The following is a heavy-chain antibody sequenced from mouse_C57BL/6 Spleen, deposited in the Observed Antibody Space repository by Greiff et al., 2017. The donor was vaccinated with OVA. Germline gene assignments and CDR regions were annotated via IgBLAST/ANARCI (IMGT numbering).Heavy chain of an antibody. Sequence: QLQQSGPELVKPGASVKISCKASGYAFSSSWMNWVKQRPGKGLEWIGRIYPGDGDTNYNGKFKGKATLTADKSSSTAYMQLSSLTSEDSAVYFCARGRDYGNFAWFAYWGQGTLVTVSA. CDR1: GYAFSSSW. D-gene: IGHD2-1*01. V-gene: IGHV1-82*01. CDR2: IYPGDGDT. CDR3: ARGRDYGNFAWFAY. J-gene: IGHJ3*01.